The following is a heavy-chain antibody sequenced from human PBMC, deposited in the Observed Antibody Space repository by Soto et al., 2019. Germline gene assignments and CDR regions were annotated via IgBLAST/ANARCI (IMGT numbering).Heavy chain of an antibody. J-gene: IGHJ4*02. D-gene: IGHD6-19*01. CDR1: GGTFSSYT. CDR3: ARGDEQWLVRD. CDR2: IIPILGIA. V-gene: IGHV1-69*02. Sequence: VASVKVSCKASGGTFSSYTISWVRQAPGQGLEWMGRIIPILGIANYAQKFQGRVTITADKSTSTAYMELSSLRSEDTAVYYCARGDEQWLVRDWGQGTLVTVSS.